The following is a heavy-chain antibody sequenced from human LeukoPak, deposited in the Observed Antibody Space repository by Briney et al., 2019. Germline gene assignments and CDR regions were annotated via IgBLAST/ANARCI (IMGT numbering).Heavy chain of an antibody. CDR1: GFMFTAHD. CDR3: AKPSGSGVDY. D-gene: IGHD1-26*01. V-gene: IGHV3-30*02. Sequence: GGSLRLSCGASGFMFTAHDVHWVRQAPGKGLEWVAFIQNDGSDKYYADSVKGRFTISRDNSKNTLYLQMNSLRREDTAVYFCAKPSGSGVDYWGQGTRVTVSS. CDR2: IQNDGSDK. J-gene: IGHJ4*02.